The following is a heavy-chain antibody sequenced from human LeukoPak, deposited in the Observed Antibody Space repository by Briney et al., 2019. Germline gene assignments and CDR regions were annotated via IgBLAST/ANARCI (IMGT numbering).Heavy chain of an antibody. CDR3: AREGYYAILTGPFNWFDP. D-gene: IGHD3-9*01. J-gene: IGHJ5*02. V-gene: IGHV1-69*05. CDR1: GGTISSYA. CDR2: IIPIFGTA. Sequence: AVKVSCKASGGTISSYAISWGRQAPVQRLEWMGRIIPIFGTANYAQKFQGRVTIRTDESTRTAYMELSSLSSEDTAVYYCAREGYYAILTGPFNWFDPWGQGNLVPVSS.